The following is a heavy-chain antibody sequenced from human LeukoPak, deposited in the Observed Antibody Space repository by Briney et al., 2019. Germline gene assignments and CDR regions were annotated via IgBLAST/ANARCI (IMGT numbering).Heavy chain of an antibody. CDR1: GFTFSYYY. J-gene: IGHJ4*02. CDR2: MISRGSTI. Sequence: NPGAPRTLSCTASGFTFSYYYMIWIRQSPGKGLEWVSYMISRGSTIYYADSVKARFTISRDNSKITLSLQMNSLRDEDTAVYYCAKEQLFDYWGKGTLVTVSS. D-gene: IGHD1-1*01. CDR3: AKEQLFDY. V-gene: IGHV3-11*01.